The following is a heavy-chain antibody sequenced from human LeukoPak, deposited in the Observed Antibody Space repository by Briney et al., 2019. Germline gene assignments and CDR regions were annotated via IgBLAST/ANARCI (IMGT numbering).Heavy chain of an antibody. V-gene: IGHV4-61*01. J-gene: IGHJ5*02. CDR1: GASISSGSHY. CDR3: ARSFYSSGWYTPLRWFDT. CDR2: IYYRGTT. Sequence: PSETLSLTCVVSGASISSGSHYWNWIRQSPGRGLEWIVHIYYRGTTNYTPSLKSRVTISVDTSMNQFSLRLTSVTAADTAVYFCARSFYSSGWYTPLRWFDTWGQGALVTVSS. D-gene: IGHD6-19*01.